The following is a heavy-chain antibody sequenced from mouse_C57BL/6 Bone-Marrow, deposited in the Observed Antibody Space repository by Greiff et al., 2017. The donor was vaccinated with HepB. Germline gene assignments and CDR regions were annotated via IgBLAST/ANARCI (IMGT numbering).Heavy chain of an antibody. V-gene: IGHV5-4*01. CDR2: ISDGGSYT. CDR1: GFTFSSYA. D-gene: IGHD2-4*01. Sequence: EVMLVESGGGLVKPGGSLKLSCAASGFTFSSYAMSWVRQTPEKRLEWVATISDGGSYTYYPDNVKGRFTISRDNAKNNLYLQMSHLKSEDTAMYYCARDHLYYEFYWYFDVWGTGTTVTVSS. J-gene: IGHJ1*03. CDR3: ARDHLYYEFYWYFDV.